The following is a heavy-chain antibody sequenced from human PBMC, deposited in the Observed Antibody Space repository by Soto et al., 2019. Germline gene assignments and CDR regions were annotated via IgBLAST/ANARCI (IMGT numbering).Heavy chain of an antibody. V-gene: IGHV4-59*01. Sequence: SETLSLTFTVSGGSINNYYWSWVRQPPGKGLEWIGYIYYSGSTTYNPSLKSRVTISVDMSRNQLSLKVSSVTAADTAVYYCARENLRLRMDVWGQGTTVTV. CDR2: IYYSGST. D-gene: IGHD5-12*01. CDR1: GGSINNYY. J-gene: IGHJ6*02. CDR3: ARENLRLRMDV.